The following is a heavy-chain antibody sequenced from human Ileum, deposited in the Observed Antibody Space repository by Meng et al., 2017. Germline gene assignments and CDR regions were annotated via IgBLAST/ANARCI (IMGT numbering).Heavy chain of an antibody. V-gene: IGHV3-74*01. D-gene: IGHD1-26*01. CDR1: GFTFGSYW. CDR2: INSDGSST. Sequence: VQLVASGGGLVKPGGSLRLSCAASGFTFGSYWMHWVRQAPGKGLVWVSRINSDGSSTSYADSVKGRFSISRDNAKNTLSLQMNSLRAEDTAVYYCATLSYSSLGYWGQGTLVTVSS. CDR3: ATLSYSSLGY. J-gene: IGHJ4*02.